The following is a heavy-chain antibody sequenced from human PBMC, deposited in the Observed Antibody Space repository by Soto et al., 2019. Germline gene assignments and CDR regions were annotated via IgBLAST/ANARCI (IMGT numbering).Heavy chain of an antibody. CDR1: GFSLTTSGVG. CDR2: IYWDDDK. Sequence: QITLKESGPTRVRPTQTLALTCTFSGFSLTTSGVGVGWIRKTPGKALEWLAVIYWDDDKRYSPALKSRLTFAKDNSKNQVVLTLADMDPVDTATYFCAHRGYMYCNLDHCYFDYWGQGTLVTVFS. V-gene: IGHV2-5*02. J-gene: IGHJ4*02. CDR3: AHRGYMYCNLDHCYFDY. D-gene: IGHD2-15*01.